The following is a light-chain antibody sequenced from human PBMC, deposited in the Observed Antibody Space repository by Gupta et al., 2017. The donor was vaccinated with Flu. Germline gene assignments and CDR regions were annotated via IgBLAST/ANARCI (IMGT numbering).Light chain of an antibody. CDR2: GTS. CDR3: QQEVNSPQT. CDR1: QSFRSTY. Sequence: EIVLTQSPGTLSLSPGETATLSCRASQSFRSTYLAWYQQKPGQAPRLLIYGTSNRATGIPDRFIGSGSGTDFTLAISGLEPEDFAVYYCQQEVNSPQTFGQGTKVEVK. V-gene: IGKV3-20*01. J-gene: IGKJ1*01.